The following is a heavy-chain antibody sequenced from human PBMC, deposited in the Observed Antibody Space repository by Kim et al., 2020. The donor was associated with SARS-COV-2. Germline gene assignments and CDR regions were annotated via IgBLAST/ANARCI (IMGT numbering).Heavy chain of an antibody. D-gene: IGHD2-15*01. CDR3: ARLRWVGAAYYFDY. J-gene: IGHJ4*02. CDR2: IYYSGST. CDR1: GGSISSGGYY. Sequence: SETLSLTCTVSGGSISSGGYYWSWIRQHPGKGLEWIGYIYYSGSTYYNPSLKSRVTISVDTSKNQFSLKLSSVTAADTAVYYCARLRWVGAAYYFDYWGQGTLVTVSS. V-gene: IGHV4-31*03.